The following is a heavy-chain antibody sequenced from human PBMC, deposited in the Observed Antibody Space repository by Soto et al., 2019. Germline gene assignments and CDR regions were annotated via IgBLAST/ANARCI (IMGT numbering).Heavy chain of an antibody. D-gene: IGHD4-17*01. CDR1: GYTFTGYY. CDR3: SRDGYGAPVYYGMDV. V-gene: IGHV1-2*04. J-gene: IGHJ6*02. CDR2: INPNSGGT. Sequence: ASVKVSCKASGYTFTGYYMHWVRQAPGQGLEWMGWINPNSGGTNYAQKFQGWVTMTRDTSISTAYMELSRLRSDDTAVYYCSRDGYGAPVYYGMDVWGQGTTVTVSS.